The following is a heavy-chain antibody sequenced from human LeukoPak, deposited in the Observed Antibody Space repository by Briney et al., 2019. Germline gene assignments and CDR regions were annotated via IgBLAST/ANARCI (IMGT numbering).Heavy chain of an antibody. CDR1: GFTFDDYA. V-gene: IGHV3-9*01. J-gene: IGHJ4*02. D-gene: IGHD3-10*01. CDR2: ISWNSGSI. Sequence: GGSLRLSCAASGFTFDDYAMHWVRQAPGKGLEWVSGISWNSGSIDYADSVKGRFTISRDNAKNSLHLQMNSLRAEDTALYYCAQGGSGNFDYWGQGTLVTVSS. CDR3: AQGGSGNFDY.